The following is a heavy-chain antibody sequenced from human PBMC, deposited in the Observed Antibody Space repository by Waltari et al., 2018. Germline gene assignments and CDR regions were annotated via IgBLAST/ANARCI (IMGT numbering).Heavy chain of an antibody. D-gene: IGHD6-19*01. CDR3: ASDYSSGWYGWFDP. CDR2: IKQEGSEK. V-gene: IGHV3-7*01. Sequence: EVQLVESGGGLVQPGGSLRLSCAASGFTFSSYWMSWVRQAPGKGLEWVANIKQEGSEKYYVDSVKGRFTISRDNAKNSLYLQMNSLRAEDTAVYYCASDYSSGWYGWFDPWGQGTLVTVSS. CDR1: GFTFSSYW. J-gene: IGHJ5*02.